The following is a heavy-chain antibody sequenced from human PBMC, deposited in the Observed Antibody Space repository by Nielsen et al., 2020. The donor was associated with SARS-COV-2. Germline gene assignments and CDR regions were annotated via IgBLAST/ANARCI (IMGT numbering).Heavy chain of an antibody. CDR2: IYTSGRN. CDR3: ARVHTYYYDSSGYYSAGVYYGMHV. J-gene: IGHJ6*02. D-gene: IGHD3-22*01. V-gene: IGHV4-61*02. CDR1: GGSISSGSYY. Sequence: SETLSLTGTVSGGSISSGSYYWSWIRQPAGKGLEWFGRIYTSGRNNYNPSLKSRVTISVDTSKNQFSRKLSSVTAADTAVYYCARVHTYYYDSSGYYSAGVYYGMHVLGQGTTVTVSS.